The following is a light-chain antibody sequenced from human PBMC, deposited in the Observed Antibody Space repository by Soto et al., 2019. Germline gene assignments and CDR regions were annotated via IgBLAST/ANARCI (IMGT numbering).Light chain of an antibody. CDR2: DVS. Sequence: QAASVSGSPGQSITISCTGTSSDVGGYNYVSWYQQHPGKAPKLMIYDVSNRPSGVSNRFSGSKSGNTASLTISGLQAEDEADYYCSSYTSSNTGVFGGGTKLTVL. CDR3: SSYTSSNTGV. V-gene: IGLV2-14*01. J-gene: IGLJ2*01. CDR1: SSDVGGYNY.